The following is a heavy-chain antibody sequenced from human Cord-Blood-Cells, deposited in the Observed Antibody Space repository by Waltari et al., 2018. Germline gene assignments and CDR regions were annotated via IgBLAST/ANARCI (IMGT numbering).Heavy chain of an antibody. Sequence: QVQLQESGPGLVKPSETLSLTCTVSGGSISSYYWSWIRQPPGQGLEWIGYIYYSGSTNYNPSLKSRVTISVDTSKNQFSLKLSSVTAADTAVYYCARATGYSSSWYDYWGQGTLVTVSS. CDR3: ARATGYSSSWYDY. J-gene: IGHJ4*02. CDR1: GGSISSYY. CDR2: IYYSGST. D-gene: IGHD6-13*01. V-gene: IGHV4-59*01.